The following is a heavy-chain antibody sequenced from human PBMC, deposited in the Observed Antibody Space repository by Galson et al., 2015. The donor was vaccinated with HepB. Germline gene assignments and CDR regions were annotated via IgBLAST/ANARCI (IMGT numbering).Heavy chain of an antibody. V-gene: IGHV3-21*01. D-gene: IGHD6-19*01. Sequence: SLRLSCAASGFTFSSYSMNWVRQAPGKGLEWVSSISSSSSYIYYADSVKGRFTISRDNAKNSLYLQMNSLRAEDTAVYYCARTQWLVKYLDYWGQGTLVTVSS. J-gene: IGHJ4*02. CDR1: GFTFSSYS. CDR2: ISSSSSYI. CDR3: ARTQWLVKYLDY.